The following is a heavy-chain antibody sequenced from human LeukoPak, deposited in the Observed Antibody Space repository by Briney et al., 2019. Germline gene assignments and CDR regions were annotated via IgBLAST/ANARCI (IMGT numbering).Heavy chain of an antibody. J-gene: IGHJ5*02. CDR1: GYSISSGYY. CDR3: ARGQAHIVVVVAAIPSWFDP. V-gene: IGHV4-38-2*02. D-gene: IGHD2-15*01. CDR2: IYHSGST. Sequence: SETLSLTCTVSGYSISSGYYWGWIRQPPGKGLEWIGSIYHSGSTYYNPSLKSRVTISVDTSKNQFSLKLSSVTAADTAVYYCARGQAHIVVVVAAIPSWFDPWGQGTLVTVSS.